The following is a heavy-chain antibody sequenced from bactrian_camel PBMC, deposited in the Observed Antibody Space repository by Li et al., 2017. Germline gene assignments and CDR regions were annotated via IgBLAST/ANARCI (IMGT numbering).Heavy chain of an antibody. V-gene: IGHV3S63*01. CDR2: ISSDGST. CDR3: AKIGLGY. Sequence: HVQLVESGGGSVQAGETLRLSCTSSGFTFDDFPMGWYRQAPGNECELVSIISSDGSTYYADSVRGRFTISQDNAKDTAYLQLNSLKTEDMAMYYCAKIGLGYWGQGTQVTVS. CDR1: GFTFDDFP. J-gene: IGHJ6*01.